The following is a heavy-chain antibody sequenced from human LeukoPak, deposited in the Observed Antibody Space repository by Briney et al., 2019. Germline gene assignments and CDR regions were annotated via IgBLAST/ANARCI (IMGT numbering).Heavy chain of an antibody. CDR3: AREWEYCSSTSCYAGFDY. CDR2: IKQDGSEK. V-gene: IGHV3-7*01. J-gene: IGHJ4*02. Sequence: AGGSLRLSCAASGFIFSSYWMSWVRQAPGKGLEWVANIKQDGSEKYFVDSVKGRFTISRDNAKNSLYLEMNRLRAEDTALYYCAREWEYCSSTSCYAGFDYWGQGTLVTVSS. CDR1: GFIFSSYW. D-gene: IGHD2-2*01.